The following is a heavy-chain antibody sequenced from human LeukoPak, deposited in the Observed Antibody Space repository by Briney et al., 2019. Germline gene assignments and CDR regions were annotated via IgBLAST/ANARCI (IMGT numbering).Heavy chain of an antibody. J-gene: IGHJ4*02. V-gene: IGHV3-33*01. Sequence: GMSLRLSCAASGFTFNSYDMHWVRQAPGKGLEWVADIWYDGSNKYYADSVKGRFTISRDTSKNTVSLQMTGLRADDTAVYYCARAYSGFSSRGFDYWGQGTLVSVSS. CDR3: ARAYSGFSSRGFDY. D-gene: IGHD5-12*01. CDR2: IWYDGSNK. CDR1: GFTFNSYD.